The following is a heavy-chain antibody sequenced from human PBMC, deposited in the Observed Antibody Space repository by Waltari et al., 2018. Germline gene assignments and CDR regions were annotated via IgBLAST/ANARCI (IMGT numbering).Heavy chain of an antibody. D-gene: IGHD2-8*01. CDR1: GGTFSSYA. J-gene: IGHJ3*02. V-gene: IGHV1-69*12. Sequence: QVQLVQSGAEVKKPGSSVKVSCKASGGTFSSYAISRVRQAPGQGLEWLGGIIPIFGTANYAQKFQGRVTITADESTTTAYMELSSLRSEDTAVYYCARDHCTDGVCYRDAFDIWGQGTLVTVSS. CDR3: ARDHCTDGVCYRDAFDI. CDR2: IIPIFGTA.